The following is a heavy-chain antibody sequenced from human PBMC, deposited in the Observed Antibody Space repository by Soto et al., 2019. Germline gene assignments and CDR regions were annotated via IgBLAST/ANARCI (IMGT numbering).Heavy chain of an antibody. V-gene: IGHV4-61*08. J-gene: IGHJ4*02. CDR1: GGSISSGGYS. CDR3: AKASYGLGYFDY. D-gene: IGHD4-17*01. Sequence: SETLSLTCAVSGGSISSGGYSWSWIRQPPGKGLEWIGYIYYSGSTNYNPSLKSRVTISVDTSKNQFSLKLSSVTAADTAVYYCAKASYGLGYFDYWGQGALVTVSS. CDR2: IYYSGST.